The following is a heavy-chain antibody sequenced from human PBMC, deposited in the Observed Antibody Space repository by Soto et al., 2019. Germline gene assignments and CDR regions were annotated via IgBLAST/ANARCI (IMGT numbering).Heavy chain of an antibody. V-gene: IGHV3-15*01. CDR2: IHSKTHGGTT. CDR1: GFTFTNAW. D-gene: IGHD2-15*01. J-gene: IGHJ4*02. Sequence: PGGSLRLSCAASGFTFTNAWVNWVRQAPGKGLEWVGRIHSKTHGGTTDYAAPVKGRFTVSRDDSKNTLYLQMNSLKTEDTAMYYCTPGYCSGGTCDSVLYWGQGTLVTVSS. CDR3: TPGYCSGGTCDSVLY.